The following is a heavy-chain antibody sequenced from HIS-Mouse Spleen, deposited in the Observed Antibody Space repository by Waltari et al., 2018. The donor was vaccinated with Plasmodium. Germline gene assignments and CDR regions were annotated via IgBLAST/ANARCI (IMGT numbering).Heavy chain of an antibody. D-gene: IGHD3-10*01. V-gene: IGHV4-34*01. CDR1: GGSFRGSY. Sequence: QVQLQQWGAGLLKPSETLSLPCAVYGGSFRGSYWSWIRQHPGKGLEWIGEINHSGSTNYNPSLKSRVTISVDTSKNQFSLKLSSVTAADTAVYYCARGRVLGTSSGYFDLWGRGTLVTVSS. CDR2: INHSGST. CDR3: ARGRVLGTSSGYFDL. J-gene: IGHJ2*01.